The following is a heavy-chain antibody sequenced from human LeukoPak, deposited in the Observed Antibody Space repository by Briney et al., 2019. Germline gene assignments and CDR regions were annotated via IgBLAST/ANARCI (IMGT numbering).Heavy chain of an antibody. J-gene: IGHJ4*02. CDR3: AKDRYCTSSSCPIDY. V-gene: IGHV3-9*01. CDR1: GFTLSTNA. D-gene: IGHD2-2*01. Sequence: GGSLRLSCLTSGFTLSTNAMHWVRQAPGKGLEWVSGINWKSDKIGYADSVKGRFTISRDNSKNSLYLQMNSLRVEDTALYYCAKDRYCTSSSCPIDYWGQGTMVTVSS. CDR2: INWKSDKI.